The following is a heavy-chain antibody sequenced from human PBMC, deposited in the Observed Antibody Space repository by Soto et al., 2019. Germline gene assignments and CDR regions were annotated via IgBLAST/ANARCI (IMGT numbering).Heavy chain of an antibody. J-gene: IGHJ4*02. D-gene: IGHD2-21*02. CDR1: GVSVRSYT. CDR3: ARDGMTTGDT. Sequence: SETLSLTCIVSGVSVRSYTWSWVRQPANKGLEWIGRVFSSVSATYNPSLKSRVSISMDTPENRISLKLDSVTAADAGVYFCARDGMTTGDTWGPGTLVTSPQ. CDR2: VFSSVSA. V-gene: IGHV4-4*07.